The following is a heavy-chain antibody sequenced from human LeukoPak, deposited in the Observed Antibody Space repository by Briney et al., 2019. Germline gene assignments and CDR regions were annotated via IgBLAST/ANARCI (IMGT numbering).Heavy chain of an antibody. CDR2: IDPSDSYI. D-gene: IGHD4-23*01. J-gene: IGHJ4*02. CDR3: TRQPRGTEVFDY. Sequence: PGESLKISCKGSGYSYTNYWISWVRQMPGKGLEWMGRIDPSDSYINHSPSFQGHVSISADKSVSTAYLQWSSLKASDSAMYYCTRQPRGTEVFDYWGQGTLVTVSS. V-gene: IGHV5-10-1*01. CDR1: GYSYTNYW.